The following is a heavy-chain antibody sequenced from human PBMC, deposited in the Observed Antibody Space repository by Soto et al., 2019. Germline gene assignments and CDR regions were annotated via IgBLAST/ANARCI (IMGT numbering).Heavy chain of an antibody. V-gene: IGHV1-69*13. CDR1: GGTFSSYA. J-gene: IGHJ4*02. CDR3: ARDPVDCSSTSCYGSLYYFDY. Sequence: SVKVSCKAPGGTFSSYAISWVRQAPGQGLEWMGGIIPIFGTANYAQKFQGRVTITADESTSTAYMELSSLRSEDTAVYYCARDPVDCSSTSCYGSLYYFDYWGQGTLVTVSS. D-gene: IGHD2-2*01. CDR2: IIPIFGTA.